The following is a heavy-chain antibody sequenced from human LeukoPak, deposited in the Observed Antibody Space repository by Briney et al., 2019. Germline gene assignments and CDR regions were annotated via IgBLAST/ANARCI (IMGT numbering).Heavy chain of an antibody. D-gene: IGHD3-22*01. V-gene: IGHV3-23*01. CDR3: AKGKGSSSDSSGYCDAFDI. J-gene: IGHJ3*02. CDR2: FSGSGGST. Sequence: PGGSLRLSCAASGFTFSSYAMSWVRQAPGKGLEWVSAFSGSGGSTYYADSVKGRFTISRDNSKNTLYLQMNSLRAEDTAVYYCAKGKGSSSDSSGYCDAFDIWGQGTMVTVSS. CDR1: GFTFSSYA.